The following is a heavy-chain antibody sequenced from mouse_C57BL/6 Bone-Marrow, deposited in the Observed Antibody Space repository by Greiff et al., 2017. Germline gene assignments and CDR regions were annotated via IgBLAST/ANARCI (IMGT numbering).Heavy chain of an antibody. Sequence: QVQLQQPGAELVMPGASVKLSCKASGYTFTSYWMHWVKQRPGQGLEWIGEIDPSDSYTNYNQKFKGKSTLTVDKSSSTAYMQLSSLTSEDSAVXYCARPPSDNYGWYFDVWGTGTTVTVSS. CDR1: GYTFTSYW. J-gene: IGHJ1*03. D-gene: IGHD1-1*01. CDR3: ARPPSDNYGWYFDV. V-gene: IGHV1-69*01. CDR2: IDPSDSYT.